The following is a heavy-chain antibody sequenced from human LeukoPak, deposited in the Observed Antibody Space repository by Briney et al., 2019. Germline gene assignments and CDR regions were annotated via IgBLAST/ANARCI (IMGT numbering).Heavy chain of an antibody. CDR3: AKDYSKTSYYGSGTYYRPNWFDP. Sequence: GGSLRLSCAASGFTFSSYGMHWVRQAPGKGLEWVAFIRYDGSNKYYADSVKGRFTISRDNSKNTLYLQMNSLRAEDTAVYYCAKDYSKTSYYGSGTYYRPNWFDPWGQGTLVTVSS. J-gene: IGHJ5*02. D-gene: IGHD3-10*01. V-gene: IGHV3-30*02. CDR2: IRYDGSNK. CDR1: GFTFSSYG.